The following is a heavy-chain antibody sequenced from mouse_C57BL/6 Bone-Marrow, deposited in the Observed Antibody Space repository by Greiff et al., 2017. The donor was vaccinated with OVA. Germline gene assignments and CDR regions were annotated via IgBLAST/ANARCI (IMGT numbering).Heavy chain of an antibody. D-gene: IGHD4-1*01. CDR1: GYSFTGYY. CDR2: INPSTGGT. V-gene: IGHV1-42*01. Sequence: VQLQQSGAELVKPGASVKISCKASGYSFTGYYMNWVKQSPEKSLEWIGEINPSTGGTTYNQKFKAKATLTVDKSSSTAYMQLKSLTSEDSAVYYCASSGTGAWFAYWGQGTLVTVSA. J-gene: IGHJ3*01. CDR3: ASSGTGAWFAY.